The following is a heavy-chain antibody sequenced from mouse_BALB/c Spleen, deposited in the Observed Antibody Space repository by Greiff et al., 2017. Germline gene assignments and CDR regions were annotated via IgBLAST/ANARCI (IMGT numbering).Heavy chain of an antibody. CDR2: ISSGSSTI. CDR3: ARERDGYYFTLFDY. CDR1: GFTFSSFG. J-gene: IGHJ2*01. Sequence: EVQRVESGGGLVQPGGSRKLSCAASGFTFSSFGMHWVRQAPEKGLEWVAYISSGSSTIYYADTVKGRFTISRDNPKNTLFLQMTSLRSEDTAMYYCARERDGYYFTLFDYWGQGTTLTVSS. V-gene: IGHV5-17*02. D-gene: IGHD2-3*01.